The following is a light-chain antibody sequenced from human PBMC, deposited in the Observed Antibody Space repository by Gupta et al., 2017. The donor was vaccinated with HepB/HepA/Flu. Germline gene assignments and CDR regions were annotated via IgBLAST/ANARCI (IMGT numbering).Light chain of an antibody. CDR2: DND. V-gene: IGLV1-44*01. Sequence: SVLTQSTSVSGAPGPRVNISCPRSSSNVGRHNVNWYQQLPGTAPKLLIYDNDDRPSGVPDRISGSKSGTSASLAISGLQSEDEADYYCAAWDTSLNVVVFGGGTKLTVL. J-gene: IGLJ2*01. CDR3: AAWDTSLNVVV. CDR1: SSNVGRHN.